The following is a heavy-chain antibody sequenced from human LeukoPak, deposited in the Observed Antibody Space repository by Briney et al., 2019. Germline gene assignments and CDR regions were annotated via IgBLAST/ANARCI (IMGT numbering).Heavy chain of an antibody. V-gene: IGHV3-74*01. CDR1: GFTFSNYW. D-gene: IGHD2-15*01. CDR3: TRDDCSGGRCNTYYGMDV. Sequence: GGSLRLSCAASGFTFSNYWMHWVRQVPGKGLMWVSRINGDGISTYYADSVRGRFIISRDNAKNTLYLQMNSLRAEDTAVYYCTRDDCSGGRCNTYYGMDVWGQGTTVFVSS. J-gene: IGHJ6*02. CDR2: INGDGIST.